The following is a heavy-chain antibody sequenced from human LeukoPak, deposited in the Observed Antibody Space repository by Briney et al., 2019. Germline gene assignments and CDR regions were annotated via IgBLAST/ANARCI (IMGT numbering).Heavy chain of an antibody. CDR3: ARPNCSGGSCYPFPDY. J-gene: IGHJ4*02. CDR2: IWYDGSNK. D-gene: IGHD2-15*01. V-gene: IGHV3-33*01. CDR1: GFTFSSYG. Sequence: PXRSLRLSCAASGFTFSSYGMHWVRQAPGKGLEWVAVIWYDGSNKYYADSVKGRFTISRDNSKNTLYLQMNSLRAEDTAVYYCARPNCSGGSCYPFPDYWGQGTLVTVSS.